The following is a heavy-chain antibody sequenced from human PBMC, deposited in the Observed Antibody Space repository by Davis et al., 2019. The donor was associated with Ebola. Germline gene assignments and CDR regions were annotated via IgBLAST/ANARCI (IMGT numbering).Heavy chain of an antibody. CDR1: GFTFSSYA. Sequence: GGSLRLSCAASGFTFSSYAMSWVRQAPGKGLEWVSAISGSGGSTYYADSVKGRFTIPRENAKNSLYLQMNSLRDEDTAVYYCARAHPYYGSGLYGMDVWGQGTTVTVSS. J-gene: IGHJ6*02. D-gene: IGHD3-10*01. CDR3: ARAHPYYGSGLYGMDV. V-gene: IGHV3-23*01. CDR2: ISGSGGST.